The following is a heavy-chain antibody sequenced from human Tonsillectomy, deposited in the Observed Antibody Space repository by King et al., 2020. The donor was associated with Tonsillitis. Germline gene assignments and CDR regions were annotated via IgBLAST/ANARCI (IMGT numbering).Heavy chain of an antibody. CDR1: GFTFDDYA. V-gene: IGHV3-9*01. CDR3: AKDIRQPLVFDLDY. CDR2: ISWNSGSI. Sequence: VQLVESGGGLVQPGRSLRLSCAASGFTFDDYAMHWVRQAPGKGLEWVSGISWNSGSIGYADSVKGRFTISRDNAKNSLYLQMNSLRAEDTALYYCAKDIRQPLVFDLDYCGQGTLVTVSS. D-gene: IGHD6-13*01. J-gene: IGHJ4*02.